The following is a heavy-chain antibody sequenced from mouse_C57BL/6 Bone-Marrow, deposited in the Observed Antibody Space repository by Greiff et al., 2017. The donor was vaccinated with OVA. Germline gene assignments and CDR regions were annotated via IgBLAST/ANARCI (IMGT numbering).Heavy chain of an antibody. CDR2: IDPSDSYT. CDR1: GYTFTSYW. Sequence: QVQLQQPGAELVRPGTSVKLSCKASGYTFTSYWMHWVKQRPGQGLEWIGVIDPSDSYTNYNQKFKGKATLTVDKSSSTAYMQLSSLTSEDSAVYYCASCGGYYRSFDVWGTGTTVTVSS. J-gene: IGHJ1*03. V-gene: IGHV1-59*01. D-gene: IGHD1-1*02. CDR3: ASCGGYYRSFDV.